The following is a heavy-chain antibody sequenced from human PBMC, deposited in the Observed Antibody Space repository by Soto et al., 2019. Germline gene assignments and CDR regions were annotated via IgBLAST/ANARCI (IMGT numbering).Heavy chain of an antibody. CDR3: ARARGGYSNTDAFDI. CDR1: GFTVSSNY. D-gene: IGHD4-4*01. CDR2: IYSGGST. V-gene: IGHV3-53*04. J-gene: IGHJ3*02. Sequence: GGSLRLSCAASGFTVSSNYMSWVRQAPGKGLEWVSVIYSGGSTYYADSVKGRFTNSRHNSKNTLYLQMNSLRAEDTAVYYCARARGGYSNTDAFDIWGQGTMVTVSS.